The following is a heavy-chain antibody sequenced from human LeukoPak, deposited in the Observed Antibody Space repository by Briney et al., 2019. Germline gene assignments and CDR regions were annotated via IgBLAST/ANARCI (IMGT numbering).Heavy chain of an antibody. CDR1: GGSFSGYY. J-gene: IGHJ4*02. D-gene: IGHD3-3*02. CDR2: INHSGST. CDR3: ARELFWSGYYFDY. Sequence: PSETLSLTCAVYGGSFSGYYWSWIRQPPGKGLEWIGEINHSGSTNYNPSLKSRVTISVDTSKNQFSLKLSSVTAADTAVYYCARELFWSGYYFDYWGQGTLVTVSS. V-gene: IGHV4-34*01.